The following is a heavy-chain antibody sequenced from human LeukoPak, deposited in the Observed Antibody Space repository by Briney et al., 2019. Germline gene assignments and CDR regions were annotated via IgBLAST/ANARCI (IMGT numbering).Heavy chain of an antibody. CDR2: VNSDMTST. Sequence: GGSLRLSCAASEVTFYTYWMHWVREAPGKGLLWVSRVNSDMTSTSYADSVKGRFTVSRDNAKNSLYLQMDSLRVEDTAIYYCARTGEDYSDNAGYGGFGPWGQGTLVIVSS. D-gene: IGHD5-12*01. CDR1: EVTFYTYW. V-gene: IGHV3-74*01. CDR3: ARTGEDYSDNAGYGGFGP. J-gene: IGHJ5*02.